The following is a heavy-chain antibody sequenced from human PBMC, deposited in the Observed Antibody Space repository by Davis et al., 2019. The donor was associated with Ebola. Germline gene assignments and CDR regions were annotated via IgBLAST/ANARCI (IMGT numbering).Heavy chain of an antibody. CDR3: ALSGIAAAGKRNFDY. Sequence: PGGSLRLSCAASGFTFSGSAMHWVRQASGKGLEWVGRIRSKANGYATAYAASVKGRFTISRDDSKNTAYLQMNSLKTEDTAVYYCALSGIAAAGKRNFDYWGQGTLVTVSS. J-gene: IGHJ4*02. CDR1: GFTFSGSA. CDR2: IRSKANGYAT. D-gene: IGHD6-13*01. V-gene: IGHV3-73*01.